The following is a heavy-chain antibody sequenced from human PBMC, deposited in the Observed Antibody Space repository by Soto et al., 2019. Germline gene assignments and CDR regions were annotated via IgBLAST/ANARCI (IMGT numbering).Heavy chain of an antibody. Sequence: SETLSLTCTVSGGSISTSSYYWDWIRQPPGRGLEWIGSIYYSGSTYYNPSLKSRVTMSVDTSKNQFSLKLSSVTASDTAVYYCARDNSYGPTASDYWDQGTLVTVS. D-gene: IGHD5-18*01. V-gene: IGHV4-39*02. CDR2: IYYSGST. J-gene: IGHJ4*02. CDR3: ARDNSYGPTASDY. CDR1: GGSISTSSYY.